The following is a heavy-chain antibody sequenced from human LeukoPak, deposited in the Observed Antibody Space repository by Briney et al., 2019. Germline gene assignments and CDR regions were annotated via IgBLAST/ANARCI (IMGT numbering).Heavy chain of an antibody. J-gene: IGHJ5*02. V-gene: IGHV4-59*08. CDR3: ARHAIYSGDYSFWFDP. CDR2: IYNSGST. D-gene: IGHD1-26*01. CDR1: GGSVTTYY. Sequence: SGTLSLTCTVSGGSVTTYYWSWIRQPPGKGLEWIAYIYNSGSTNYNPSLKSRVTISVDTPKNQVSLRLSSVTAAGTAVYYCARHAIYSGDYSFWFDPWGLGTLVTVSS.